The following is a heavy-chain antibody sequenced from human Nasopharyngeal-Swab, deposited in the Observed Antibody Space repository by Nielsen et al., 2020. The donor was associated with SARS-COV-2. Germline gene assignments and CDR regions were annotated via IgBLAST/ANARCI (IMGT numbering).Heavy chain of an antibody. CDR2: FDPEDGET. CDR1: GYTLTELS. J-gene: IGHJ6*02. Sequence: ASVKVSCKVSGYTLTELSMHWVRQAPGKGLEWMGGFDPEDGETIYAQKFQGRVTMTEDTSTDTAYMELSSLGSEDTAVYYCATGIGNYDAPAGYYYGMDVWGQGTTVTVSS. CDR3: ATGIGNYDAPAGYYYGMDV. V-gene: IGHV1-24*01. D-gene: IGHD3-3*01.